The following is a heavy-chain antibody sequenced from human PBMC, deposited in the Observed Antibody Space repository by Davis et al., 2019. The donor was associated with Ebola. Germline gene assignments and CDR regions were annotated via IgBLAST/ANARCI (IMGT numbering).Heavy chain of an antibody. D-gene: IGHD5-18*01. J-gene: IGHJ4*02. CDR2: IRSKANSYAT. V-gene: IGHV3-73*01. CDR3: TSIVDTADY. Sequence: GGSLRLSCAASGFTFSGSAMHWVRQASGKGLEWVGRIRSKANSYATAYAASVKGRFTISRDDSKNTAYLQMNSLKTEDTAVYYCTSIVDTADYWGQGTLVTVSS. CDR1: GFTFSGSA.